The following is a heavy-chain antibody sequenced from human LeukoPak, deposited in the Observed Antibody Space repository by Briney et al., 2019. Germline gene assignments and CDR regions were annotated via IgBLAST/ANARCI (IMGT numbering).Heavy chain of an antibody. CDR2: IYYSGST. Sequence: SETLSLTCTVSGGSISSYYWSWIRQPPGKGLEWIGYIYYSGSTNYNPSLKSRVTIPVDTSKNQFSLKLSSVTAADTAVYYCARGRGGDYGWFDPWGQGTLVTVSS. D-gene: IGHD4-17*01. V-gene: IGHV4-59*01. CDR1: GGSISSYY. CDR3: ARGRGGDYGWFDP. J-gene: IGHJ5*02.